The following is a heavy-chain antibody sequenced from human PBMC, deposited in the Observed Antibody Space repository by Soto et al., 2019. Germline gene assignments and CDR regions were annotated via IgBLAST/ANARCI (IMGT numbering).Heavy chain of an antibody. CDR3: ERRSEGYDSSGVGGGFDY. CDR1: GGSISSGGYY. D-gene: IGHD3-22*01. Sequence: QVQLQESGPGLVKPSQTLSLTCTVSGGSISSGGYYWSWIRQHPGKGLEWIGYIDYSGSTYYNPSLKSRVTISVDTSKNQFSLKLSSVNAADTAVYYCERRSEGYDSSGVGGGFDYWGQGTLVTVSS. CDR2: IDYSGST. V-gene: IGHV4-31*03. J-gene: IGHJ4*02.